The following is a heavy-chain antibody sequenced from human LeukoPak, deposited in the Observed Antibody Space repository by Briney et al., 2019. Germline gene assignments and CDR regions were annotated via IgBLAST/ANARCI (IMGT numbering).Heavy chain of an antibody. CDR3: TKRGPTGTNDY. V-gene: IGHV3-74*01. CDR2: INTDGSST. Sequence: GGSLRLSCAASGFTFSSSWMHWVRQGPGKGLVWVSRINTDGSSTTYADSVKGRFTVSRDNAKNTLYLQMNSLRADDTAIYYCTKRGPTGTNDYWGQGTLVTVSS. J-gene: IGHJ4*02. CDR1: GFTFSSSW. D-gene: IGHD1-7*01.